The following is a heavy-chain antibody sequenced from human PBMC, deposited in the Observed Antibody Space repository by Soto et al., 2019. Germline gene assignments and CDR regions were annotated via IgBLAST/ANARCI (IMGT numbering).Heavy chain of an antibody. CDR2: INPSSGTT. CDR3: ARDVGAETATGGRAGWFDP. V-gene: IGHV1-46*01. D-gene: IGHD5-18*01. J-gene: IGHJ5*02. CDR1: GYTFTTYY. Sequence: QVQLAQSGAEVKKPGASVKVSCKASGYTFTTYYMHWVRQAPGQGLVWIGLINPSSGTTNYAQRFQGRVTMTRDTSTSTVYRELSSLRSENTAVYYCARDVGAETATGGRAGWFDPWGQGTLVTVAS.